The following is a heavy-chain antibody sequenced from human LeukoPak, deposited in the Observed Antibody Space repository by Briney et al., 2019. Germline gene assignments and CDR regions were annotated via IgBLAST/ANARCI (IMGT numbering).Heavy chain of an antibody. D-gene: IGHD4-11*01. J-gene: IGHJ4*02. Sequence: GASVKVSCKASGYTFTNYAISWVRLAPGQGLEWMGWISAYNGHTNYAQKLQGRVTMTTDTSTSTAYMELRSLRSDDTAVYYCARGTRDDDSKPIDYWGQGTLVTVSS. CDR1: GYTFTNYA. CDR2: ISAYNGHT. CDR3: ARGTRDDDSKPIDY. V-gene: IGHV1-18*01.